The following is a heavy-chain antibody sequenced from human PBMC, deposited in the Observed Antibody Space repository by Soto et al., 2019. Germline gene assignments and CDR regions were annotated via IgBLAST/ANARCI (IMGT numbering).Heavy chain of an antibody. Sequence: GGSLRLSCAASGFTFDDYTMHWVRQAPGKGLEWVSLISWDGGSTYYADSVKGRFTISRDNSKNSLYLQMNSLRTEDTALYYCAKDRIPEYYYYGMDVWGQGTTVTVSS. CDR2: ISWDGGST. D-gene: IGHD2-2*02. V-gene: IGHV3-43*01. CDR1: GFTFDDYT. CDR3: AKDRIPEYYYYGMDV. J-gene: IGHJ6*02.